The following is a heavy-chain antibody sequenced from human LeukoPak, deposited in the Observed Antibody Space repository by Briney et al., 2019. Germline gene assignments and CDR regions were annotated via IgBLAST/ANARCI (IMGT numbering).Heavy chain of an antibody. CDR2: IGNSGTII. CDR3: ASLVQWLVTGHDPGPDY. D-gene: IGHD6-19*01. J-gene: IGHJ4*02. V-gene: IGHV3-48*03. Sequence: GGSLRLSCGVSGFNFSSYEMNWVRQAPGKGLEWVSYIGNSGTIIYYADSVRGRFTVSRDNAKNSLYLQMNSLRAEDTAIYYCASLVQWLVTGHDPGPDYWGQGTLVTVSS. CDR1: GFNFSSYE.